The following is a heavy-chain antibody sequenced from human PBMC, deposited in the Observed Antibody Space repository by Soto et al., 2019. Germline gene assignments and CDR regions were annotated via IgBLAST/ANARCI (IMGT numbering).Heavy chain of an antibody. CDR1: GDSISSGNYR. V-gene: IGHV4-39*01. Sequence: QLQLQESGPGLLKPSETLSLTCTVSGDSISSGNYRWGWVRQTPGKGLEWIGNIYSTGTTYYNPSLKSRAXXXGXPSKNQFSLKLSIVTAADTAVYYCTSRLGYGYAMDVWGQGTAVTVSS. CDR3: TSRLGYGYAMDV. CDR2: IYSTGTT. D-gene: IGHD1-1*01. J-gene: IGHJ6*02.